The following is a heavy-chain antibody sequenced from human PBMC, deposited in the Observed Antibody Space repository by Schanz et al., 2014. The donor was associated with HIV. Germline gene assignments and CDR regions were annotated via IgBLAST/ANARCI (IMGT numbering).Heavy chain of an antibody. V-gene: IGHV4-34*01. CDR1: GGSFSGYY. CDR3: ARGDFGGNSVDY. J-gene: IGHJ4*01. CDR2: INHSGRT. Sequence: QVQLQQWGAGLLKPSETLSLTCAVYGGSFSGYYWSWIRQSPGKGLEWIGEINHSGRTKYSPSLKRRVTIAVDTSKSQFSLKLSSVTAADTAVYFCARGDFGGNSVDYWGHGNMVTVSS. D-gene: IGHD4-17*01.